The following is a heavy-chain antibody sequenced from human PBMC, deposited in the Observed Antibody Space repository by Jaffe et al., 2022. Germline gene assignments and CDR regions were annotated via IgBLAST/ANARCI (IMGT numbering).Heavy chain of an antibody. CDR3: CTIRYCSSASCPGSLDV. J-gene: IGHJ6*04. CDR2: IKRKNDGGTT. CDR1: GFTFNNAW. D-gene: IGHD2-2*01. Sequence: EVQLVESGGGLVKPGGSLRLSCAASGFTFNNAWMSWVRQAPGKGLEWVGRIKRKNDGGTTDYAAPVKGRFTISRDDSKNTLFLQMTSLKTEDTAVYYCCTIRYCSSASCPGSLDVWGKGTTVTVSS. V-gene: IGHV3-15*01.